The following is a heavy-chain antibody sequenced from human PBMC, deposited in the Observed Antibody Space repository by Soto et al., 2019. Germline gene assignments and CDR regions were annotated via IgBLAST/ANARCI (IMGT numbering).Heavy chain of an antibody. D-gene: IGHD3-22*01. CDR3: ARGSPHYDTSGYYYYEDY. CDR2: IYYSEST. V-gene: IGHV4-59*01. Sequence: SETLSLTCVVSGGSLSSYYWSWIRQPPGKGLEWIGYIYYSESTNYNPSLKSRVTISLDTPKNQFSLKLSSVTAADTAVYYCARGSPHYDTSGYYYYEDYWGQGTLVTVSS. J-gene: IGHJ4*02. CDR1: GGSLSSYY.